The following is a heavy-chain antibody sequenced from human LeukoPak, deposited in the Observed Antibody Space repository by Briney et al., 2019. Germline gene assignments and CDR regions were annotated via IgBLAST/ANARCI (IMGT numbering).Heavy chain of an antibody. D-gene: IGHD2-8*01. Sequence: PGGSLRLSCAASGFTFSNSWMHWVRQAPGKGLVWVSRIKSDGSTTTYADSVKGRFTISRDNAKNTLFLQLNSLTTEDTAVYYCASGSYCTNGVCYKGFDHWGQGTLVTVSS. J-gene: IGHJ4*02. V-gene: IGHV3-74*01. CDR3: ASGSYCTNGVCYKGFDH. CDR2: IKSDGSTT. CDR1: GFTFSNSW.